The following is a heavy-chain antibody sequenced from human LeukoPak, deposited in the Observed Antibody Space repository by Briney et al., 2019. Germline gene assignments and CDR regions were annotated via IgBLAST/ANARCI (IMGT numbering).Heavy chain of an antibody. D-gene: IGHD3-10*01. CDR1: GFTFSSYW. Sequence: PGGSLRLSCAASGFTFSSYWMSWVRQPPGKGLELIGYIYYKGSTYYNPSLKSRVTISVDTSKNQFSLKLNSVTAADTAVYYCARAGPYGSGSLYFWGQGTLVTVSS. CDR2: IYYKGST. V-gene: IGHV4-59*01. J-gene: IGHJ4*02. CDR3: ARAGPYGSGSLYF.